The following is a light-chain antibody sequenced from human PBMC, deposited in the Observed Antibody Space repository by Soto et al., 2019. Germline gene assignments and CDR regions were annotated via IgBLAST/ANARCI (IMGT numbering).Light chain of an antibody. CDR1: SSNIGSNT. J-gene: IGLJ2*01. CDR3: AVWDDSLNGLV. V-gene: IGLV1-44*01. CDR2: SND. Sequence: QLVLTQPPSASGTPGQRVTISCSGSSSNIGSNTVNWYQQLPGTAPKLLMYSNDKRPSGVPDRFSGSKSGTSASLAISGLQSEDEADYYCAVWDDSLNGLVFGGGTKVTVL.